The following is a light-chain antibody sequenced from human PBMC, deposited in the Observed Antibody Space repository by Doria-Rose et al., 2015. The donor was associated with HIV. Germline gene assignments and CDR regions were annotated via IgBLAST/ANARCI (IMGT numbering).Light chain of an antibody. Sequence: TQSPGTLSLSPGERATLSCRASQSFSSTYLAWYQQIPGQAPSLLIYDGATRATGIPDRCSAGGSGTDFTLTIDRLEPEDFALYYCHQYGTSWTFGQGTKVEI. CDR1: QSFSSTY. CDR3: HQYGTSWT. V-gene: IGKV3-20*01. J-gene: IGKJ1*01. CDR2: DGA.